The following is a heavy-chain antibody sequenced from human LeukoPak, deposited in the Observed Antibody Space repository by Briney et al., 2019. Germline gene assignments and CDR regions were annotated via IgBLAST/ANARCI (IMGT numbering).Heavy chain of an antibody. D-gene: IGHD3-3*02. CDR1: GFTVSSNY. V-gene: IGHV3-48*02. CDR3: ARESGYQHLDY. CDR2: ITSSSSTI. J-gene: IGHJ4*02. Sequence: GGSLRLSCAASGFTVSSNYMSWVRQAPGKGLEWVSYITSSSSTIFYADSVKGRFTISRDNAKNSLYLQMNSLRDDDTAVYYCARESGYQHLDYWGQGTLVTVSS.